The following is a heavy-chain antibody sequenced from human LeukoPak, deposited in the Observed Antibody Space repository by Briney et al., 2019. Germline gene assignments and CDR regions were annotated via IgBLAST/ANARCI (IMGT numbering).Heavy chain of an antibody. V-gene: IGHV3-23*01. CDR2: ISGSGGST. CDR3: AKGPRQQLVTRFDN. Sequence: GGFLRLSCAASGFTFSTYAMSWVRQAPGKGLEWVSDISGSGGSTYYADSVKGRFTVSRDNSKNTLYLQMSSLRADDTAVYYCAKGPRQQLVTRFDNWGQGTLVTVSS. CDR1: GFTFSTYA. J-gene: IGHJ4*02. D-gene: IGHD6-13*01.